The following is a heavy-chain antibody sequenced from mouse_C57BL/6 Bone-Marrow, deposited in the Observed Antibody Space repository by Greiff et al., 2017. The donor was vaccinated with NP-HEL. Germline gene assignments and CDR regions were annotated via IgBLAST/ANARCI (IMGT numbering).Heavy chain of an antibody. V-gene: IGHV1-5*01. J-gene: IGHJ1*03. Sequence: EVMLVESGTVLARPGASVKMSCKTSGYTFTSYWMHWVKQRPGQGLEWIGAIYPGNSDTSYNQKFKGKAKLTAVTSASTAYMELSSLTNEDSAVYYCTRNYGSSSYWYFDVWGTGTTVTVSS. CDR3: TRNYGSSSYWYFDV. CDR2: IYPGNSDT. CDR1: GYTFTSYW. D-gene: IGHD1-1*01.